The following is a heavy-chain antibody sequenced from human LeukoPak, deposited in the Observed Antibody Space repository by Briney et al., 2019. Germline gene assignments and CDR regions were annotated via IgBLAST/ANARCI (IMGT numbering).Heavy chain of an antibody. CDR1: GYTFTSYY. D-gene: IGHD3-10*01. V-gene: IGHV1-46*01. J-gene: IGHJ6*03. Sequence: ASVKVSCKASGYTFTSYYMHWVRQAPGQGLEWMGIINPSGGSTSYAQKFQGRVTMTRDMSTSTVYMELSSLRSEDTAVYYCATKPGNTDYYMDVWGKGTMVTVSS. CDR2: INPSGGST. CDR3: ATKPGNTDYYMDV.